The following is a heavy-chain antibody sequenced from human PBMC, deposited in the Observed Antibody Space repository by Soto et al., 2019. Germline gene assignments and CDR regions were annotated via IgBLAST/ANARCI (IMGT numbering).Heavy chain of an antibody. J-gene: IGHJ6*02. V-gene: IGHV4-59*01. CDR2: IYYSGST. CDR1: GGSISSYY. D-gene: IGHD6-13*01. CDR3: ARGVKGSSWGDYYYCGMDL. Sequence: SETLSRTCTVSGGSISSYYWSWIRQPPGKGLEWIGYIYYSGSTNYNPSLKSRVTISVDTSKNQFSLKLSSVTAADTAVYYSARGVKGSSWGDYYYCGMDLWGQGTTVTVSS.